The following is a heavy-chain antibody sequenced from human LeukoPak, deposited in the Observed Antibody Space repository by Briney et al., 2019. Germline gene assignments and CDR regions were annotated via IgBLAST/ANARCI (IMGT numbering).Heavy chain of an antibody. D-gene: IGHD6-6*01. Sequence: GASVKVSCKASGYTFTGYYMHWVRQAPGQGLEWMGWINPNSGGTNYAQKFQGRATMTRDTSISTAYMELSRLRSDDTAVYYCARDMYSSSFPPFDYWGQGTLVTVSS. J-gene: IGHJ4*02. CDR1: GYTFTGYY. CDR3: ARDMYSSSFPPFDY. CDR2: INPNSGGT. V-gene: IGHV1-2*02.